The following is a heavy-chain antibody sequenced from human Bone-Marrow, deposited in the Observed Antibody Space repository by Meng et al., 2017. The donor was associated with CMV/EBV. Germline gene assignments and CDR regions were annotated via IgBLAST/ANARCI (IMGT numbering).Heavy chain of an antibody. CDR3: ARAGGGDSLVFDY. CDR2: TYYKSKWYF. CDR1: GDSVSSNSAA. Sequence: SQTLSLTCDISGDSVSSNSAAWHWIRQSPSRGLEWLGRTYYKSKWYFDYAVSVKSRITINPDSSKDQFSLQLNSVTPEDTAVYYCARAGGGDSLVFDYWGLGTLVTVSS. J-gene: IGHJ4*02. D-gene: IGHD2-21*02. V-gene: IGHV6-1*01.